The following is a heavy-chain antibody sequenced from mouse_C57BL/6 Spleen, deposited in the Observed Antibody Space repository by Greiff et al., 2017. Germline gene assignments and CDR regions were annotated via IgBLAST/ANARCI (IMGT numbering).Heavy chain of an antibody. V-gene: IGHV1-7*01. CDR2: INPSSGYT. CDR3: AASNYGGDRFAY. D-gene: IGHD2-5*01. Sequence: QVQLQQSGAELAKPGASVKLSCKASGYTFTSYWMHWVKQRPGQGLEWIGYINPSSGYTKYNQKFKDKATLTAYKSSSTAYMQLSSLTYEDSAVYYCAASNYGGDRFAYWGQGTLVTVSA. CDR1: GYTFTSYW. J-gene: IGHJ3*01.